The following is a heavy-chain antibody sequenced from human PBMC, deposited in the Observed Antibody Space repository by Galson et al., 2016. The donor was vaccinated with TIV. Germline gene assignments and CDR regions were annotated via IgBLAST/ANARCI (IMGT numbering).Heavy chain of an antibody. Sequence: SVKVSCKASGYTFIGYSLHWVRQAPGQGLEWMGWINPDSGGTKYAQRLQGRVTMTSDTSLRTVYMELSRPRSDDTAVYYCARDGGTMSVYFDYWGQGALVTVSS. V-gene: IGHV1-2*02. D-gene: IGHD1-7*01. CDR3: ARDGGTMSVYFDY. J-gene: IGHJ4*02. CDR1: GYTFIGYS. CDR2: INPDSGGT.